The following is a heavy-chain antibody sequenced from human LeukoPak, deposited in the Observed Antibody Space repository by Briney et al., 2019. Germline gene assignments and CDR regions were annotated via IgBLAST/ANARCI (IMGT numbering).Heavy chain of an antibody. CDR1: GFTFDEYA. Sequence: PGGSLRLSCAASGFTFDEYAMHWGRQAPGKGLEWVSGISWNSGLIDYADSVKGRFTISRDNAKNSLYLQMNSLKAEDTAFYYCAKVGIFGLVTYYFDYWGQGTLVTVSS. V-gene: IGHV3-9*01. CDR2: ISWNSGLI. CDR3: AKVGIFGLVTYYFDY. J-gene: IGHJ4*02. D-gene: IGHD3/OR15-3a*01.